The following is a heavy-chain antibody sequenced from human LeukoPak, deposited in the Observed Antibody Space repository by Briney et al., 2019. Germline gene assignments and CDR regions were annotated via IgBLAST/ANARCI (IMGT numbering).Heavy chain of an antibody. CDR3: ARALGSVVVMGMDAFDI. D-gene: IGHD3-22*01. Sequence: ASVKVSCKASGYTFTGYYMHWVRQAPGQGLEWMGWINPNSGGTNYAQKLQGRVTMTTDTSTSTAYMELRSLRSDDTAVYYCARALGSVVVMGMDAFDIWGQGTMVTVSS. CDR1: GYTFTGYY. CDR2: INPNSGGT. V-gene: IGHV1-2*02. J-gene: IGHJ3*02.